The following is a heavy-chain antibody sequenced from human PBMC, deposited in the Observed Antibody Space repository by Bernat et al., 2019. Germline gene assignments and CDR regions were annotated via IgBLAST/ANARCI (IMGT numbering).Heavy chain of an antibody. J-gene: IGHJ4*02. CDR1: GFTFTCCS. V-gene: IGHV3-21*01. D-gene: IGHD3-10*01. CDR3: ARGSGNYGNYYFDS. Sequence: EVQLVESGGGLVKPGGSLTLSCAASGFTFTCCSMNWVRQAPGKGLEWVSSISSSGTYIYYADSVKGRFTITRDNARNSLYLKMNSMRADETAVYDCARGSGNYGNYYFDSWGQGTLVTVSS. CDR2: ISSSGTYI.